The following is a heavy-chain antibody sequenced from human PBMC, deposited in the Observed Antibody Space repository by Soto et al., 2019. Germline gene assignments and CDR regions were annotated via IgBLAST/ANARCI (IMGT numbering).Heavy chain of an antibody. CDR1: GFSFSTYG. J-gene: IGHJ3*02. D-gene: IGHD2-8*01. V-gene: IGHV3-30*03. CDR3: AREGMASRSAFDI. CDR2: ISHDGSNK. Sequence: PGGSLRLSCAASGFSFSTYGMHWVRQAPGKGLEWVAAISHDGSNKYYADSVKGRFTISRDNSKNTLYLQMNSLRAEDTAVYYGAREGMASRSAFDIWGQGTMVTVSS.